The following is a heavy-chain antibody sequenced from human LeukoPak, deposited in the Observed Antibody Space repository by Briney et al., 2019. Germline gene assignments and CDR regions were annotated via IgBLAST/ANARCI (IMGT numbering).Heavy chain of an antibody. J-gene: IGHJ2*01. D-gene: IGHD2-2*01. V-gene: IGHV1-2*02. CDR1: GYTFTGYY. CDR2: INPNSGGT. Sequence: ASVKVSCKASGYTFTGYYMHWVRQAPGQGLEWMGWINPNSGGTNYAQKFQGRVTMTRDTSISTAYMELSRLRSDDTSVYYCARERRSVVSAATRYFDLWGRGTLVTVSS. CDR3: ARERRSVVSAATRYFDL.